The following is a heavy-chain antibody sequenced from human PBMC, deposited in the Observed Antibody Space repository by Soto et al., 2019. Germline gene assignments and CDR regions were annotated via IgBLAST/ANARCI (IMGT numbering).Heavy chain of an antibody. V-gene: IGHV3-33*01. CDR3: ARDISIFGVVTYGMDV. D-gene: IGHD3-3*01. CDR1: GFTFSSYG. J-gene: IGHJ6*02. Sequence: QVQLVESGGGVVQPGRSLRLSCAASGFTFSSYGMHWVRQAPGKGLEWVAVIWYDGSNKYYADSVKGRFPISRDNSKNTLYMQMNSLRAEDTAVYYCARDISIFGVVTYGMDVWGQGTTVTVSS. CDR2: IWYDGSNK.